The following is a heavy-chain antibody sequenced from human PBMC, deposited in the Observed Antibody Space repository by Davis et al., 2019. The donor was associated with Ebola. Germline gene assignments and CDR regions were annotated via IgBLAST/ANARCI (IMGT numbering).Heavy chain of an antibody. CDR1: GFTFSTYW. CDR3: ARAIAYYYYGMDV. V-gene: IGHV3-21*01. Sequence: PGGSLRLSCAASGFTFSTYWMNWVRQAPGKGLEWVSSISSSSSYIYYADSVKGRFTISRDNAKNSLYLQMNSLRAEDTAVYYCARAIAYYYYGMDVWGQGTTVTVSS. CDR2: ISSSSSYI. J-gene: IGHJ6*02.